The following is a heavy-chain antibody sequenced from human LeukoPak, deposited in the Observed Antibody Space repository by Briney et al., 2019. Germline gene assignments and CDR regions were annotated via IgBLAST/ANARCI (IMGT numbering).Heavy chain of an antibody. CDR2: IDPSDSYI. Sequence: GESLKISSKCSGYSFTSYWISWVRQMPGKGLEWMGRIDPSDSYINYSPSFQGHVTISADKSISTAYLQWSSLKASDTAMYYCARHASVLRYFDWLTNWFDPWGQGTLVTVSS. CDR1: GYSFTSYW. J-gene: IGHJ5*02. CDR3: ARHASVLRYFDWLTNWFDP. V-gene: IGHV5-10-1*01. D-gene: IGHD3-9*01.